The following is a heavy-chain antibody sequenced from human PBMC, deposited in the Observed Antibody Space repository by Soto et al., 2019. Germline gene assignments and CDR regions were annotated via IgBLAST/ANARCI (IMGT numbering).Heavy chain of an antibody. Sequence: EVQLVESGGDLVQPGGSLRLSCAASGISFASSWMTWVRQAPGKGLEWVANIKKDGSKINYLDSVRGRFTVSRDNAKNSLYLEMNSLRAEDTALYYCARDVSPGSSSLYLDAFDICGQGTMVTVSS. V-gene: IGHV3-7*05. CDR3: ARDVSPGSSSLYLDAFDI. J-gene: IGHJ3*02. D-gene: IGHD6-13*01. CDR1: GISFASSW. CDR2: IKKDGSKI.